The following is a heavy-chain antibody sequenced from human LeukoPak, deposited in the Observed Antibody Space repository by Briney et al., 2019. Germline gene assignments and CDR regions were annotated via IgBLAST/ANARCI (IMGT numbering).Heavy chain of an antibody. J-gene: IGHJ3*01. V-gene: IGHV4-38-2*01. D-gene: IGHD1-26*01. CDR2: VHHTGSD. CDR3: ARVIVTATHVPDAFDL. CDR1: GYSISAGYF. Sequence: SETLSLTCVISGYSISAGYFWGWIRQSPVKGLEWIGSVHHTGSDYYNPSLKSRVTISIDTSKNLFSLNLTSVTAADTAVFFCARVIVTATHVPDAFDLWGQGILVTVSS.